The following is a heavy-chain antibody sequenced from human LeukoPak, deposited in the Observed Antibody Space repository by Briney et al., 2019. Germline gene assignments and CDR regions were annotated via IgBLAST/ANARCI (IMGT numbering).Heavy chain of an antibody. D-gene: IGHD3-10*01. J-gene: IGHJ2*01. Sequence: PSETLSLTCTVSGGSISSSSYYWGWIRQPPGKGLEWIGYIYYSGSTHYNPSLKSRITISQDTSKNQFSLKLTSVTAADTAVYYCAREYYYGSGSYSPIWYFDLWGRGTLVTVSS. CDR2: IYYSGST. V-gene: IGHV4-30-4*08. CDR3: AREYYYGSGSYSPIWYFDL. CDR1: GGSISSSSYY.